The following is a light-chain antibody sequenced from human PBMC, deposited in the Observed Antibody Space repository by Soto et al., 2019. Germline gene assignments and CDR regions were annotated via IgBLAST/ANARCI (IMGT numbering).Light chain of an antibody. Sequence: AIRMTQSPSSFSASTGDRVTITCRASQGISSYLAWYQQKPGKAPKLLIYAAATVQRGAPSRFSASGSGTDFTLTISRLQSEDFATYCCQQYLSYPYTFGQGTKLEI. J-gene: IGKJ2*01. CDR1: QGISSY. V-gene: IGKV1-8*01. CDR3: QQYLSYPYT. CDR2: AAA.